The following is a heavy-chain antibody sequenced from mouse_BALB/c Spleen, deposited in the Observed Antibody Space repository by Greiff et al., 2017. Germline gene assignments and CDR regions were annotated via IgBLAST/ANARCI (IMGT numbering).Heavy chain of an antibody. D-gene: IGHD2-14*01. Sequence: VQLKESGPGLVKPSQSLSLTCTVTGYSITSDYAWNWIRQFPGNKLEWMGYISYSGSTSYNPSLKSRISITRDTSKNQFFLQLNSVTTEDTATYYCAREGGTHAMDYWGQGTSVTVSS. CDR2: ISYSGST. CDR1: GYSITSDYA. CDR3: AREGGTHAMDY. V-gene: IGHV3-2*02. J-gene: IGHJ4*01.